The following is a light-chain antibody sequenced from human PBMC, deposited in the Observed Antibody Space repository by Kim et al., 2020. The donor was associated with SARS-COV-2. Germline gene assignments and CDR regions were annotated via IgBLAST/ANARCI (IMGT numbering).Light chain of an antibody. CDR3: QQYHDWPLT. CDR1: QNVAIN. Sequence: SGSAGERATLTCRASQNVAINLAWYQQKPGRAPRLLIYGPSTRATGIPARFTGSGFGTEFTLTISSLQSEDFAVYYCQQYHDWPLTFGGGTKLEI. CDR2: GPS. V-gene: IGKV3-15*01. J-gene: IGKJ4*01.